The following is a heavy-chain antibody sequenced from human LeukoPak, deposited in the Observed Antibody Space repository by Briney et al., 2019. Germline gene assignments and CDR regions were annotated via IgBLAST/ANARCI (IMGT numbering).Heavy chain of an antibody. CDR3: ARGPTMKMDV. CDR1: GFTFSSYS. J-gene: IGHJ6*04. Sequence: GGSLRLSCAASGFTFSSYSMNWVRRAPGKGLEWVSSISSSSSYIYYADSVKGRFTISRDNAKNSLYLQMNSLRAEDTAVYYCARGPTMKMDVWGKGTTVTVSS. V-gene: IGHV3-21*01. CDR2: ISSSSSYI. D-gene: IGHD3-22*01.